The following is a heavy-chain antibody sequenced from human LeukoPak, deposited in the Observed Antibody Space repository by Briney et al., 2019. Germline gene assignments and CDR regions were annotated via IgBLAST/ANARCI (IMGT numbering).Heavy chain of an antibody. D-gene: IGHD1-26*01. CDR3: AREWDSGTYRYFDF. Sequence: PGGSLRLSCVASGFTFVNFEMNWVRQAPGKGLEWVSYSSTSGGFRYYADSVKGRFTISRDNTKRTVYLQMDRLRVEDSALYYCAREWDSGTYRYFDFWGQGTLVTASS. J-gene: IGHJ4*02. CDR1: GFTFVNFE. V-gene: IGHV3-48*03. CDR2: SSTSGGFR.